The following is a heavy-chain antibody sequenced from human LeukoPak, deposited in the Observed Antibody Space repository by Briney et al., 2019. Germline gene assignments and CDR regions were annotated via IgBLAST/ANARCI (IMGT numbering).Heavy chain of an antibody. D-gene: IGHD1-26*01. CDR3: ARDNSVGDNAWWFDP. CDR1: GYTFTSYY. V-gene: IGHV1-46*01. J-gene: IGHJ5*02. Sequence: ASVKVSCKASGYTFTSYYMHWVRQAPGQGLEWMGIINPSGGSTSYAQKFQGRVTMTRDTSTSTVYMELSSLRSEDTAIYYCARDNSVGDNAWWFDPWGQGTLVSVSS. CDR2: INPSGGST.